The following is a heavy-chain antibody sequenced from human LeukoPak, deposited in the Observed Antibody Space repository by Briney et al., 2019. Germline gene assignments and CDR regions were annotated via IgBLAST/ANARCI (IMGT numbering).Heavy chain of an antibody. CDR2: INHSGST. D-gene: IGHD2-2*01. CDR3: ARGRRLGYCSSTSCYGRHI. J-gene: IGHJ4*02. CDR1: GGSFSGYY. Sequence: SETLSLTCAVYGGSFSGYYWSWIRQPPGKGLEWIGEINHSGSTNYNPSLKSRVTISVDTSKNQFSLKLSSVTAADTAVYYCARGRRLGYCSSTSCYGRHIWGQGTPVTVSS. V-gene: IGHV4-34*01.